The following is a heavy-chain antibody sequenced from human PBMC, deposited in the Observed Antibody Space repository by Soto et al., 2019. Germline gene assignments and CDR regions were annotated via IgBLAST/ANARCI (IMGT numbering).Heavy chain of an antibody. V-gene: IGHV3-7*05. CDR1: GFTFSSYW. CDR2: IKQDGSEK. D-gene: IGHD3-3*01. CDR3: ARDWNYDFWSGYPTSYYYYGMDV. J-gene: IGHJ6*02. Sequence: PGGSLRLSCAASGFTFSSYWMSWVRQAPGKGLEWVANIKQDGSEKYYVDSVKGRFTISRDNAKNSLYLQMNSLRAEDTAVYYCARDWNYDFWSGYPTSYYYYGMDVWGQGTTVTVSS.